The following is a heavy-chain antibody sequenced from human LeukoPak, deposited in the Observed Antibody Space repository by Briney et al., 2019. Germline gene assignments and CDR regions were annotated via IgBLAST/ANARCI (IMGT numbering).Heavy chain of an antibody. Sequence: LSLTCTVSGGSMSDYYWSWIRQPPGKGLEWVSYISSSGSTIYYADSVKGRFTISRDNAKNSLYLQMNSLRAEDTAVYYCATRAAYSGWFDPWGQGTLVTVSS. CDR2: ISSSGSTI. J-gene: IGHJ5*02. CDR1: GGSMSDYY. CDR3: ATRAAYSGWFDP. D-gene: IGHD3-10*01. V-gene: IGHV3-11*04.